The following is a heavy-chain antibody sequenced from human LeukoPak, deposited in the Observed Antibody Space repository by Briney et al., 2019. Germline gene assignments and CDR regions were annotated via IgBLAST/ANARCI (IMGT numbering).Heavy chain of an antibody. CDR2: LNPYTGAT. D-gene: IGHD4-17*01. Sequence: ASVKVSCQPSGYTFSDFYLHWVRQAPGQGLEWMGWLNPYTGATITAQRFQGRVTLTWDTSIATGFMGLTSLRSDDTAVYYCVTATVTHTRDPWGQGTLVTVSS. CDR1: GYTFSDFY. CDR3: VTATVTHTRDP. V-gene: IGHV1-2*02. J-gene: IGHJ5*02.